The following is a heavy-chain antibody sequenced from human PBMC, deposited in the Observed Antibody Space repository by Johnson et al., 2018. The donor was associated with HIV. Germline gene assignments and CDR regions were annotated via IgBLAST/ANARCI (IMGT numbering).Heavy chain of an antibody. CDR2: ISYDGNNK. CDR3: ARVRRSGWFDNDAFDI. J-gene: IGHJ3*02. V-gene: IGHV3-30*03. D-gene: IGHD6-19*01. CDR1: RFSFSNYD. Sequence: VQLVESGGGVVQPGRYLRLLCAASRFSFSNYDMHWVRQAPGKGLEWVALISYDGNNKYYTDSVKGRFTISRDNSKNTLFLLMSSLRADDTAVYYCARVRRSGWFDNDAFDIWGQGTMVTVSS.